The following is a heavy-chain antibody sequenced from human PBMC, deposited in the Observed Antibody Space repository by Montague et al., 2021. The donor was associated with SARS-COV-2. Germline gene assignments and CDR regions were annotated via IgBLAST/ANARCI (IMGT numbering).Heavy chain of an antibody. V-gene: IGHV4-61*01. J-gene: IGHJ4*02. D-gene: IGHD1-20*01. CDR3: VRDQGRSNWNYPDY. Sequence: SETLSLTCTVSGGSVISDTYFWSWIRQPPGKGLEWIACIYDSDTTNNNPSFWSRVSMSSDRSKNQFSLKLSSVTAADTAVYYCVRDQGRSNWNYPDYWGQGTLVTVSS. CDR2: IYDSDTT. CDR1: GGSVISDTYF.